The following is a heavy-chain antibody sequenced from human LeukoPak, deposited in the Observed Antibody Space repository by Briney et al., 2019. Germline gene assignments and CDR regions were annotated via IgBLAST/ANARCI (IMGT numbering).Heavy chain of an antibody. Sequence: SETLSLTCTVSGGSISSYYWSWIRQPAGKGLDWIGRIYTSGSTNYNPSLKSRVTMSVDTSKNQFSLKLSSVTAADTAVYYCARETYRSSSTPFDPWGQGTLVTVSS. CDR2: IYTSGST. V-gene: IGHV4-4*07. D-gene: IGHD6-6*01. CDR3: ARETYRSSSTPFDP. J-gene: IGHJ5*02. CDR1: GGSISSYY.